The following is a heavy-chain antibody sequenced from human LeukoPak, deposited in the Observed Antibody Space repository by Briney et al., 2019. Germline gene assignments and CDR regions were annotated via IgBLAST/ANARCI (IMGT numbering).Heavy chain of an antibody. CDR3: ARDCGGDCYSEGDYFDY. Sequence: PSQTLSLTCTVSGGSISSGGYYWSWIRQHPGKGLEWIGYIYYSGSTYYNPSLKSRVTISVDASKNQFSLKLSSVTAADTAVYHCARDCGGDCYSEGDYFDYWGQGTLVTVSS. D-gene: IGHD2-21*02. J-gene: IGHJ4*02. CDR1: GGSISSGGYY. V-gene: IGHV4-31*03. CDR2: IYYSGST.